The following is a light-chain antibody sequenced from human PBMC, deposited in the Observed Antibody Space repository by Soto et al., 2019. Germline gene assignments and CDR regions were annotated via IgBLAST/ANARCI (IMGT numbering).Light chain of an antibody. CDR2: PAS. J-gene: IGKJ5*01. CDR1: QSVSSSY. Sequence: EIVLTQSPGTLSLSPGERATLSCRASQSVSSSYLAWYQQKPGQPPRLLIYPASSRATGIPDRFSGSGSGTDFTLTISRLEPEDFAVYYCQQYGSSPLVTFGQGTRLEIK. V-gene: IGKV3-20*01. CDR3: QQYGSSPLVT.